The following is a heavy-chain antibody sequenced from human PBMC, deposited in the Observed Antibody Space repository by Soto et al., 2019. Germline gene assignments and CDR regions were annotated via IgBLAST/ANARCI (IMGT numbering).Heavy chain of an antibody. J-gene: IGHJ5*02. V-gene: IGHV4-30-2*01. Sequence: PSETLSLTCNLSGDSYSISTYSWSWLRQPPGKALQWLGFIYQSGVTSYNPSLASRVSISLDRSNNQCSLKLKPVTAADTAVYFCAGMPYTSGLRFDPWGPGTLVTVSS. D-gene: IGHD6-19*01. CDR2: IYQSGVT. CDR1: GDSYSISTYS. CDR3: AGMPYTSGLRFDP.